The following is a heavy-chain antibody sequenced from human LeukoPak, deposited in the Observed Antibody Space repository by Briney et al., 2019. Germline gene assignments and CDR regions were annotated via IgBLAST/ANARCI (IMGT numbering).Heavy chain of an antibody. V-gene: IGHV3-30*03. CDR3: ARGGTSSSLAY. J-gene: IGHJ4*02. CDR2: MSYDGTHK. D-gene: IGHD4-23*01. Sequence: GGSLRLSCAASGFTFSNYGLHWVRQAPGKGLEWVAFMSYDGTHKYYADSARGRFTISRDNSKNTLFLQMNSLRTEDTAVYYCARGGTSSSLAYWGQGTLVTVSS. CDR1: GFTFSNYG.